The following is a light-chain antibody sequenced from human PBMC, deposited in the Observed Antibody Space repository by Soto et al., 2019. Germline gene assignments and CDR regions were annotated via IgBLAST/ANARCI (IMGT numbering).Light chain of an antibody. CDR3: QQTYSTLLT. CDR2: AAS. CDR1: QRISSY. V-gene: IGKV1-39*01. Sequence: DIQMTQSPSSLSASVGDRVTITCRASQRISSYLNWYQQKPGQAPNLLIYAASSLQSGVPSRFSGSGSGTDFTLTISSLQPEDFATYFCQQTYSTLLTFGPGIKVDIK. J-gene: IGKJ3*01.